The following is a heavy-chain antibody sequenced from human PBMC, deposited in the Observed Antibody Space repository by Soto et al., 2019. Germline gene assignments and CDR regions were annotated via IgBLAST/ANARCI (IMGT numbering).Heavy chain of an antibody. J-gene: IGHJ4*02. CDR1: GFTFSSYA. V-gene: IGHV3-23*01. Sequence: PGXSLRLSCAASGFTFSSYAISWVGQAPGKGLEWVSAISGSGGSTYYADSVKGRFTISRDNSKNTLYLQMNSLRAEDTAVYYCAKFSLYSSSSDLTRDYWGQGTLVTVSS. D-gene: IGHD6-6*01. CDR3: AKFSLYSSSSDLTRDY. CDR2: ISGSGGST.